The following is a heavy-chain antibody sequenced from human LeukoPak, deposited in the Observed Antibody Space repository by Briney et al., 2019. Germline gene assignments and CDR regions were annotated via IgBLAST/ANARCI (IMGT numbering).Heavy chain of an antibody. Sequence: SETLSLTCAVYGGSFSGYYWSWIRQPPGKGLEWIGEINHSGSTNYNPSLKSRVTISVDTSKNQFSLKLSSVTAADTAVYYCARDETISSSSNWFDPWGQGTLVTVSS. J-gene: IGHJ5*02. CDR1: GGSFSGYY. CDR2: INHSGST. V-gene: IGHV4-34*01. D-gene: IGHD6-6*01. CDR3: ARDETISSSSNWFDP.